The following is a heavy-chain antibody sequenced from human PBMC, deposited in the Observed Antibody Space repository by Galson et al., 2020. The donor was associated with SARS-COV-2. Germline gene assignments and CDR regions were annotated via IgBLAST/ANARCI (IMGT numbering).Heavy chain of an antibody. CDR3: ARSDTLQRLLPSDP. Sequence: SETLSLTCAVSGDSISSNYWWNCVRQPPGKWLEWSGKIYHRVNSIHNPSLESRITISRDKSRNQFTLRLDSVTAAATADYYCARSDTLQRLLPSDPWGQGTLVTVSS. CDR1: GDSISSNYW. D-gene: IGHD2-21*01. V-gene: IGHV4-4*02. CDR2: IYHRVNS. J-gene: IGHJ5*02.